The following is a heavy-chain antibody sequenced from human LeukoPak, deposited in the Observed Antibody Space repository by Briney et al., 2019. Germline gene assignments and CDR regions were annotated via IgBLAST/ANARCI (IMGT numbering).Heavy chain of an antibody. CDR3: ARETEPLDYGDSTNLDY. CDR2: IGSRTGNI. Sequence: GGSLRLSCAASGFTFSSYSMNWVRQAPGKGLEWVAFIGSRTGNIYYADSVKGRFSISRDNAKDSVYLHMNSLRADDTAVYYCARETEPLDYGDSTNLDYWGQGTLVTVSS. V-gene: IGHV3-21*01. CDR1: GFTFSSYS. J-gene: IGHJ4*02. D-gene: IGHD4/OR15-4a*01.